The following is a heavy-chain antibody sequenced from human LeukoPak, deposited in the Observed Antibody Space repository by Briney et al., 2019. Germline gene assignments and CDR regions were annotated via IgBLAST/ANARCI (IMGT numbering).Heavy chain of an antibody. D-gene: IGHD6-13*01. CDR1: GFTVSSNY. Sequence: GGSLRLSCAASGFTVSSNYMSWVRQAPGKGLEWVSVIYSGGSTYYADSVKGRFTISRDNSKNTLYLQMNSLRAEDTAVYYCAREGQQPVQDYWGQGTLVTVSS. V-gene: IGHV3-53*01. CDR3: AREGQQPVQDY. CDR2: IYSGGST. J-gene: IGHJ4*02.